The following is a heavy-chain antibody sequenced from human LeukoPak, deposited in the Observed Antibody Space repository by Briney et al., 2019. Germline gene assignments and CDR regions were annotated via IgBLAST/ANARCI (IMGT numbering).Heavy chain of an antibody. D-gene: IGHD6-19*01. V-gene: IGHV3-9*01. CDR1: GFTFDEYA. Sequence: GGSLRLSCTVSGFTFDEYAMHWVRHAPGRGLEWVSGIIWKSDIKGYADSVKGRFTISRDNAKNSLYLQMNSLRPEDTAFYYCATNPPGIAVAGNGYFDYWGQGTLVTVSS. CDR3: ATNPPGIAVAGNGYFDY. J-gene: IGHJ4*02. CDR2: IIWKSDIK.